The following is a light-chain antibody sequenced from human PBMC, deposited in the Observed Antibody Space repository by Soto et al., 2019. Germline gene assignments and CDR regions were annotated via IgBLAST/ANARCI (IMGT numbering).Light chain of an antibody. CDR1: QGIRSY. J-gene: IGKJ2*01. CDR2: DSS. Sequence: DIQLTQSPSFLSASVGDRVTITCRASQGIRSYLAWYQQKPGKAPKLLIYDSSTLQTGVPSRFTGSGSGRKFTLTISGLQFGDFATYFCQQLSHYPYTFGQGTKLEI. V-gene: IGKV1-9*01. CDR3: QQLSHYPYT.